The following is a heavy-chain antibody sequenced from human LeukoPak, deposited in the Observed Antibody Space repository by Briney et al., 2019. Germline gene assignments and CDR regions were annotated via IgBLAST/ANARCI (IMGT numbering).Heavy chain of an antibody. Sequence: GGSLRLSCAASGFTFSDYWMTWVRQAPGKGLEWVANINQDGSEKNYVDSVKGRFTISRDNPRNTVYLQINSLRDDDTAVYYCGKTTVGYSSGQKPAWPVDFWGQGTLVTVSS. D-gene: IGHD5-18*01. J-gene: IGHJ4*02. V-gene: IGHV3-7*03. CDR1: GFTFSDYW. CDR2: INQDGSEK. CDR3: GKTTVGYSSGQKPAWPVDF.